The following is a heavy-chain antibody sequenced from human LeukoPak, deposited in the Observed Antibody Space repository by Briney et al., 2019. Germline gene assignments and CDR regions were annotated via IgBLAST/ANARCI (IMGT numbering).Heavy chain of an antibody. V-gene: IGHV1-3*04. D-gene: IGHD3-22*01. CDR1: GHIFTTHY. Sequence: ASVKVSCKTSGHIFTTHYIHWMRQAPGQRLEWLGRVNTDNTKSEYSQKFQGRVTITADESTSTAYMELSSLRSEDTAVYYCAREYSSGLPQDVWGQGTTVTVSS. CDR2: VNTDNTKS. J-gene: IGHJ6*02. CDR3: AREYSSGLPQDV.